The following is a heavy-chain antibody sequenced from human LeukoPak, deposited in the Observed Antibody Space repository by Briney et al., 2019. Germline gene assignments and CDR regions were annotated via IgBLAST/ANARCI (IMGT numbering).Heavy chain of an antibody. J-gene: IGHJ4*02. V-gene: IGHV4-34*01. D-gene: IGHD3-3*01. CDR2: INPSRNT. Sequence: SETLSLTCAVFGGSFSGYYRNWTRQPPGKGLEWIGQINPSRNTDYNPSLKSRVTISVDTSKKQFSLKLSSVTAADTAVYYCARRYDFWSGYPPPLDYWGQGTLVTVSS. CDR1: GGSFSGYY. CDR3: ARRYDFWSGYPPPLDY.